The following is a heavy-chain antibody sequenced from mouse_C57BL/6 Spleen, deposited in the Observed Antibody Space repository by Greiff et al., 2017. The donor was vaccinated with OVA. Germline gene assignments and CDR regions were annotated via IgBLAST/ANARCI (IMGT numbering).Heavy chain of an antibody. CDR3: ARVYGSSYGWYFDV. CDR1: GYAFSSYW. D-gene: IGHD1-1*01. CDR2: IYPGDGDT. J-gene: IGHJ1*03. V-gene: IGHV1-80*01. Sequence: QVQLQQSGAELVKPGASVKISCKASGYAFSSYWMNWVKQRPGKGLEWIGQIYPGDGDTNYNGKFKGKATLTADKSSSTAYMQLSSLTSEDSAVYFCARVYGSSYGWYFDVWGTGTTVTVSS.